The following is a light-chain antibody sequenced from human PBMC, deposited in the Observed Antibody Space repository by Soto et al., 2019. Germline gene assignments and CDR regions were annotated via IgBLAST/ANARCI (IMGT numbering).Light chain of an antibody. CDR2: TDY. V-gene: IGLV1-44*01. Sequence: QSVLTQPPSASAPPGQGVTISCSGTSSNIGTYTVNWYQQLPETAPKLLIYTDYQRPSGVPDRFSGSKSGTSASLAISGLRSEDEADYYCAPWDDSLSGPHVVFGGGTKLTVL. J-gene: IGLJ2*01. CDR1: SSNIGTYT. CDR3: APWDDSLSGPHVV.